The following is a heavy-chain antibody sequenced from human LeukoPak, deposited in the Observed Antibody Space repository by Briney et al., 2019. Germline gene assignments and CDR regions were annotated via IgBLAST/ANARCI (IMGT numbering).Heavy chain of an antibody. CDR3: ARLLRWIYYFDY. J-gene: IGHJ4*02. Sequence: SETLSLTCTVSGGSISSSSYYWGWIRQPPGKGLGWIGSIYYSGSTYYNPSLKSRVTISVDTSKNQFSLKLSSVTAADTAVYYCARLLRWIYYFDYWGQGTLVTVSS. V-gene: IGHV4-39*01. D-gene: IGHD4-23*01. CDR1: GGSISSSSYY. CDR2: IYYSGST.